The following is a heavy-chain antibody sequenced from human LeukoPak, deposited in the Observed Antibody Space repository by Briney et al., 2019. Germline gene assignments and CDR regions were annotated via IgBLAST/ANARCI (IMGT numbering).Heavy chain of an antibody. CDR3: ARASVTYPFDY. V-gene: IGHV3-74*01. CDR1: GFTFSGYW. D-gene: IGHD1-14*01. CDR2: INSDGAAT. Sequence: GGSLRLSCAASGFTFSGYWMHWVRQAPGKGLVWVSRINSDGAATNYADSVKGRFTISRDNARNTLYLQMNSLGADDTAVYYCARASVTYPFDYWGQGTLVTVSS. J-gene: IGHJ4*02.